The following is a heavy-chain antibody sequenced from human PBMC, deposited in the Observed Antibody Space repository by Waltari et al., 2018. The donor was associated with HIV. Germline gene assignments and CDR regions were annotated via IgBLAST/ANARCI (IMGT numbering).Heavy chain of an antibody. Sequence: QVQLVHSGSELKKPGASVKVSCQASGYNFTKNAINWGGQAPGQGLEWMGWINTNTGIPTYAQGFTGRFVFSLDTSVSTAFLQISSLKAEDTAVFYCARDSGSTRSFDSWGQGALVTVSS. J-gene: IGHJ4*02. D-gene: IGHD3-10*01. CDR2: INTNTGIP. CDR1: GYNFTKNA. CDR3: ARDSGSTRSFDS. V-gene: IGHV7-4-1*02.